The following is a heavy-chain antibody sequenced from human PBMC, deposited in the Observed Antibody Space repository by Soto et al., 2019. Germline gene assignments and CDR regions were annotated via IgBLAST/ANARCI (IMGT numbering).Heavy chain of an antibody. Sequence: SETLSLTCTVSGASTRSYYWSWIRQPPGRELKWIGYIYHIGSANYDPSLKSRVTISVDTSKNQFSLKLSSVTAADTAVYYCARTYDSSGYYYVSWGQGTLVTVS. V-gene: IGHV4-59*01. CDR2: IYHIGSA. D-gene: IGHD3-22*01. CDR1: GASTRSYY. J-gene: IGHJ5*02. CDR3: ARTYDSSGYYYVS.